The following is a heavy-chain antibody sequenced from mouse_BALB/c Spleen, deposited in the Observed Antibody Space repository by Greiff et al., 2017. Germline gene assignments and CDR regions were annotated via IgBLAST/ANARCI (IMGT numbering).Heavy chain of an antibody. D-gene: IGHD2-14*01. V-gene: IGHV5-17*02. CDR2: ISSGSSTI. J-gene: IGHJ4*01. CDR1: GFTFSSFG. CDR3: ARCRYEDYAMDY. Sequence: EVKLEESGGGLVQPGGSRKLSCAASGFTFSSFGMHWVRQAPEKGLEWVAYISSGSSTIYYADTVKGRFTISRDNPKNTLFLQMTSLRSEDTAMYYCARCRYEDYAMDYWGQGTSVTVSS.